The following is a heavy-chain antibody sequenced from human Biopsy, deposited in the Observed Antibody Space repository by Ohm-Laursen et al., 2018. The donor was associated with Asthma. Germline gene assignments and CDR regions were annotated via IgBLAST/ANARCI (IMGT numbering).Heavy chain of an antibody. J-gene: IGHJ4*02. CDR3: ARGVDRVTGLIDHFGS. D-gene: IGHD2-21*02. Sequence: GTLSLTCTVSGGSINNFYWSWIRQPPGKGLESIGHVYYSGSTNYNPSLKSRVTISIDASKNQFSLKLTSVTAADTAVYYCARGVDRVTGLIDHFGSWGQGTLVTVSS. CDR2: VYYSGST. V-gene: IGHV4-59*01. CDR1: GGSINNFY.